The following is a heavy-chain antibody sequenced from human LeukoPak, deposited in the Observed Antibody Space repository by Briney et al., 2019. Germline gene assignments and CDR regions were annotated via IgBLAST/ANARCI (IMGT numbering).Heavy chain of an antibody. CDR2: INSGDGGT. CDR3: AREWGPGSSWYFDF. J-gene: IGHJ4*02. D-gene: IGHD3-10*01. Sequence: ASVKVSCKASGYTFTSYYMHWVRQAPGQGLEWMGAINSGDGGTTLPQKFQGRVTLTRDTSTSTLYMELSSLRSEDTAIYYCAREWGPGSSWYFDFWGQGTLVTVSS. V-gene: IGHV1-46*01. CDR1: GYTFTSYY.